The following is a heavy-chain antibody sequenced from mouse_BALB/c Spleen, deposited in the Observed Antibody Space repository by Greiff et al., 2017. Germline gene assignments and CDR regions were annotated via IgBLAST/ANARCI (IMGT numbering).Heavy chain of an antibody. CDR2: IDPANGNT. Sequence: VQLQQPGSELVRPGASVKLSCKASGYTFTSYWMHWVQQRPGQGLEWIGRIDPANGNTKYDPKFQGKATITADTSSNTAYLQLSSLTSEDTAVYYCARGITTFYYAMDYWGQGTAVTVSS. V-gene: IGHV14-1*02. D-gene: IGHD2-4*01. J-gene: IGHJ4*01. CDR1: GYTFTSYW. CDR3: ARGITTFYYAMDY.